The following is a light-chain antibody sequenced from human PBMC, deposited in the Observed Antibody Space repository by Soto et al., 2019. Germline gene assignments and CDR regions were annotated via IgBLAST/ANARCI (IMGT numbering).Light chain of an antibody. Sequence: SYELTQPPSVSVAPGQTARVACVGDSLESKSVHWYQQKPGQAPVLVIYSDADRPSGIPERISGSKSGNTATLTITRVEAGDEADYHCQVWDSNSVVFGGGTSSPS. J-gene: IGLJ2*01. CDR3: QVWDSNSVV. V-gene: IGLV3-21*04. CDR1: SLESKS. CDR2: SDA.